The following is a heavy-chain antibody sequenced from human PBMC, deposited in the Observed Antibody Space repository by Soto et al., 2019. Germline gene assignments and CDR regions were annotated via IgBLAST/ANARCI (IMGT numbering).Heavy chain of an antibody. CDR1: GGSFSGYY. Sequence: PSETLSLTCAVYGGSFSGYYWSWVRQPPGKGLEWIGEINHSGNTNYNPSLKSRVTISVDTSKNQFSLKLSSVTAADTAVYYCARSAYYYGSGSYCPCDYRGQGKRVT. J-gene: IGHJ4*02. CDR2: INHSGNT. CDR3: ARSAYYYGSGSYCPCDY. V-gene: IGHV4-34*01. D-gene: IGHD3-10*01.